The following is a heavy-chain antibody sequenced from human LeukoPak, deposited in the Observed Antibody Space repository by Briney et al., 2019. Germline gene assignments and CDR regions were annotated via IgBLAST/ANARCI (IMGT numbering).Heavy chain of an antibody. CDR2: ISGSGGRT. J-gene: IGHJ4*02. CDR3: AKITSIAAAGTVH. CDR1: GFTFNRHA. D-gene: IGHD6-13*01. Sequence: GGSLRLPCAASGFTFNRHAMSWVRQAPAKGLEWVSVISGSGGRTYYADSVKGRFTISRDNSKNTLYLQMNSLRAEDTAVYYCAKITSIAAAGTVHWGQGTLVTVSS. V-gene: IGHV3-23*01.